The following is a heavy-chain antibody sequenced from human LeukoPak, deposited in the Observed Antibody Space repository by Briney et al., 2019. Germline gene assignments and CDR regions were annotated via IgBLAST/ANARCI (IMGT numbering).Heavy chain of an antibody. V-gene: IGHV4-34*01. Sequence: SETLSLTCAVYGGSFSGYYWSWIRQPPGKGLEWIGEINHSGSTNYNPSLKSRVTISVDTSKNQFSLTLSSVTAADTAVYYCARRLGYSSWFDPWGQGTLVTVSS. J-gene: IGHJ5*02. CDR2: INHSGST. D-gene: IGHD6-13*01. CDR1: GGSFSGYY. CDR3: ARRLGYSSWFDP.